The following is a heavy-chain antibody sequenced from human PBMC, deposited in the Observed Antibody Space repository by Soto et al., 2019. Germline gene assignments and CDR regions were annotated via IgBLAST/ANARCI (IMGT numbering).Heavy chain of an antibody. Sequence: QVQLVQSGAEVKKPGSSVKVSCKASGGTFSSYAISWVRQAPGQGLEWMGGIIPIFGTANYAQKFQGRVTITAEESTSTAYMELSSLRSEDTAVYYWAGGMGFGELGGMDVWGQGTTVTVSS. J-gene: IGHJ6*02. CDR2: IIPIFGTA. CDR1: GGTFSSYA. V-gene: IGHV1-69*01. CDR3: AGGMGFGELGGMDV. D-gene: IGHD3-10*01.